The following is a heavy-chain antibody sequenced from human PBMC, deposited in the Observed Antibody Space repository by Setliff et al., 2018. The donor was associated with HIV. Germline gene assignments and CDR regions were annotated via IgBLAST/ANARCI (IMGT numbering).Heavy chain of an antibody. V-gene: IGHV1-18*01. Sequence: GASVKVSCKASGYTFTRFGISWVRQAPGQGLEWMGWISGHNGHTDYAQKFQGRVTVTTDTSTSTAHMELRSLRSDDTAVYYCARDREAGDWYFDLWGRGTLVTVSS. J-gene: IGHJ2*01. CDR2: ISGHNGHT. D-gene: IGHD6-13*01. CDR3: ARDREAGDWYFDL. CDR1: GYTFTRFG.